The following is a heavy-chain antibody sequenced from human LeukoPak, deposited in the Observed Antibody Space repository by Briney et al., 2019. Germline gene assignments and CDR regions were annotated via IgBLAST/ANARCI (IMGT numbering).Heavy chain of an antibody. V-gene: IGHV4-59*01. CDR2: IYYSGST. D-gene: IGHD4-11*01. CDR1: GGSISSYY. Sequence: PSETLSLTCTVSGGSISSYYWSWIRQPPGKGLEWIGYIYYSGSTNYNPSLKSRVTISVDSSKNQFSLKLSSVTAADTAVYYCAREISDYWGAEGYYFDYWGQGTLVTVSS. J-gene: IGHJ4*02. CDR3: AREISDYWGAEGYYFDY.